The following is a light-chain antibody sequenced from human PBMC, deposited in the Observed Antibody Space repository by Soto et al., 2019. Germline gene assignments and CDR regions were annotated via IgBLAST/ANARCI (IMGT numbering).Light chain of an antibody. Sequence: QSALTQPPSASGSPGQSVTISCTGTSSDVGAYKYVSWYQQYPGKAPKLMIYEDIERPSGVSDRFSGSKSGNTASLTISGLQTEDEADYYCCSYAGGASVVFGGGTKLTVL. V-gene: IGLV2-8*01. CDR3: CSYAGGASVV. CDR1: SSDVGAYKY. J-gene: IGLJ2*01. CDR2: EDI.